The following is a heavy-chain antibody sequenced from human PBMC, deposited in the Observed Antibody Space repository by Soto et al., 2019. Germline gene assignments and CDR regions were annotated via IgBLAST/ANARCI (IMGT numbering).Heavy chain of an antibody. V-gene: IGHV1-2*02. CDR3: ARDRGAHGIPTNWFDP. CDR1: GYTFTGYY. J-gene: IGHJ5*02. Sequence: EASVKVSGKASGYTFTGYYMHWVRQAPGQGLEWMGWINPNSGGTNYAQKFQGRVTMTRDTSISTAYMELSRLRSDDTAVYYCARDRGAHGIPTNWFDPWGQGTLVTVSS. CDR2: INPNSGGT.